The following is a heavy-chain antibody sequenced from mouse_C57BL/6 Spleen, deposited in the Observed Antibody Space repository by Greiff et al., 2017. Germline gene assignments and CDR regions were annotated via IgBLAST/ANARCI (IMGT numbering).Heavy chain of an antibody. Sequence: EVQLQQSGPGLVKPSQSLSLTCSVTGYSITSGYYWNWIRQFPGNKLEWMGSISYDGSNNYNPSLKNRFSITRDTSKNQFFLKLNSVTTEDTATYCCARYRGYYVAYWGQGTLVTVSA. CDR1: GYSITSGYY. J-gene: IGHJ3*01. D-gene: IGHD2-3*01. CDR2: ISYDGSN. CDR3: ARYRGYYVAY. V-gene: IGHV3-6*01.